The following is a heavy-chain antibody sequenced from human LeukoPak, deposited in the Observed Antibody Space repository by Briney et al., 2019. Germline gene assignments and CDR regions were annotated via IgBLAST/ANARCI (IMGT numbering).Heavy chain of an antibody. CDR3: ARRVWGHYYDSSGYYYGRLSGYYFDY. CDR2: INHSGST. J-gene: IGHJ4*02. CDR1: GGSFSGYY. D-gene: IGHD3-22*01. Sequence: PSETRSLTCAVYGGSFSGYYWSWIRQPPGKGLEWIGEINHSGSTNYNPSLKSRVTLSVDTSKNQLSLKLSSVTAAATAVYYCARRVWGHYYDSSGYYYGRLSGYYFDYWGQGTLVTVSS. V-gene: IGHV4-34*01.